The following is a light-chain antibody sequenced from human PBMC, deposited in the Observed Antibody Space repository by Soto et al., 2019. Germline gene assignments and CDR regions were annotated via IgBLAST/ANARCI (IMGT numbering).Light chain of an antibody. J-gene: IGLJ1*01. CDR1: NSNIGINT. CDR3: GAWDESLNGYV. Sequence: QSVLTQPPSASGTPGQRVTISCSVGNSNIGINTVNWYQQLPGTAPKVLIHTDNERPSGVPGRFSGSKSGTSASLAINGLQSGDEADYYCGAWDESLNGYVFGTGTKVTVL. V-gene: IGLV1-44*01. CDR2: TDN.